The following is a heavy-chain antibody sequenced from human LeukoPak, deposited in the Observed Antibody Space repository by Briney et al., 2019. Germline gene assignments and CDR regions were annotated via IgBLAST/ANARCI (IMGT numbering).Heavy chain of an antibody. CDR2: IHNDGSAT. J-gene: IGHJ4*02. CDR3: ARGGVGNFDY. V-gene: IGHV3-74*01. Sequence: GGSLRLSCAASGFTFTNYWMHWVRQAPGKGLVWVSRIHNDGSATNYADSVKGRFTTSRDNAKNTVDLQINSLRADDTAVYYCARGGVGNFDYWGQGTLVTVSS. D-gene: IGHD7-27*01. CDR1: GFTFTNYW.